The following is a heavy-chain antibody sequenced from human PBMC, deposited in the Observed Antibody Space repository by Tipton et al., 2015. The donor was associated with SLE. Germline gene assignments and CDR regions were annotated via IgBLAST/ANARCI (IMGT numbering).Heavy chain of an antibody. Sequence: TLSLTCTVSDYSIGSSYYWGWIRQPPGKGLEWIGSISYSGSTYYSLSLKARVSISLDTSKNQFSLRLISMTAADTATYYCARSVSAYRSGGFDYWGQGTLVTVSS. J-gene: IGHJ4*02. CDR1: DYSIGSSYY. CDR2: ISYSGST. CDR3: ARSVSAYRSGGFDY. V-gene: IGHV4-38-2*02. D-gene: IGHD2-15*01.